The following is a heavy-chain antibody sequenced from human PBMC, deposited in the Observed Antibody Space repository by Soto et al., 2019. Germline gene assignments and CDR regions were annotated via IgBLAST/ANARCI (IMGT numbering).Heavy chain of an antibody. CDR3: ARGGPVMTTSTTYDY. CDR1: GGSISSYY. CDR2: IYYSGST. V-gene: IGHV4-59*12. Sequence: PSETLSLTCTVSGGSISSYYWSWIRQPPGKGLEWIGYIYYSGSTNYNPSLKSRVTISVDTSKNQFSLKLSSVTAADTAVYYCARGGPVMTTSTTYDYWGQGTLVTVSS. D-gene: IGHD4-17*01. J-gene: IGHJ4*02.